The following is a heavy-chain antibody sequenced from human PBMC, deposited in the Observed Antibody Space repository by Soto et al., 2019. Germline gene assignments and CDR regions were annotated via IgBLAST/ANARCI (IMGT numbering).Heavy chain of an antibody. CDR3: ATRDTGRVY. Sequence: QVQLQESGPGLVKPSGTLSFTCAVSGVSISSHDWWTWVRQPPGKGLEWIGESHQSGNTNYNSSLESRVTISLDKSKNLFSLQLNSVTVADTAVYYCATRDTGRVYWGQGTLVTVSS. CDR2: SHQSGNT. D-gene: IGHD5-18*01. J-gene: IGHJ4*02. V-gene: IGHV4-4*02. CDR1: GVSISSHDW.